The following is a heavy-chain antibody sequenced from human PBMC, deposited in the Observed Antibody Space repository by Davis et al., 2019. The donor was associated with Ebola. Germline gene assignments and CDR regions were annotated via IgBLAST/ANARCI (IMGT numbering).Heavy chain of an antibody. CDR2: TYYNSKWYN. D-gene: IGHD1-26*01. J-gene: IGHJ6*02. V-gene: IGHV6-1*01. CDR3: VRGWGRTGMGV. Sequence: HSQTLSLTCAISGDSVSGGSGAWNWIRQSPSRGLEWLGRTYYNSKWYNDYAASVRSRIAVNPDTSKNQFSLHLNSVTPEDTAVYYCVRGWGRTGMGVWGQGTTVTVSS. CDR1: GDSVSGGSGA.